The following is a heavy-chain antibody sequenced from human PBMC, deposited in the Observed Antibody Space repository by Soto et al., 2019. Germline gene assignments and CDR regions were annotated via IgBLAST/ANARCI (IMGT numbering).Heavy chain of an antibody. CDR3: ARDWNCSNTRCQNCFDP. CDR1: GYTFTSYA. Sequence: ASVKVSCKASGYTFTSYAMHWVRQAPGQRLEWKAWINAGNGNTKYSQKFQGRVTITRDTSTSTAYMELRSLRSDDTAVYYCARDWNCSNTRCQNCFDPWGQGTLVTVSS. V-gene: IGHV1-3*01. D-gene: IGHD2-2*01. J-gene: IGHJ5*02. CDR2: INAGNGNT.